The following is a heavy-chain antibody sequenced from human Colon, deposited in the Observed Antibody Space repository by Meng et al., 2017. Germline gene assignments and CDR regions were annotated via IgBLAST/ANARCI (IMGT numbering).Heavy chain of an antibody. CDR2: MKPNNGNT. J-gene: IGHJ5*01. CDR1: GYTFISSD. D-gene: IGHD5-18*01. CDR3: ARTAMVDS. V-gene: IGHV1-8*01. Sequence: VQLVQSGAEVRKPGASVKVTSKASGYTFISSDINCERQATGRGIEWLGLMKPNNGNTCRARKFQGRGSMTRDTSRGKAYMELSGLTSEDTAVYYCARTAMVDSWGQGTLVTVSS.